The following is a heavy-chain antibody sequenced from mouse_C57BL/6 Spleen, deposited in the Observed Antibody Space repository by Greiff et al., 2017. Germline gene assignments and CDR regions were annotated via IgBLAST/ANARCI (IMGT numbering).Heavy chain of an antibody. Sequence: VQLQQPGAELVKPGASVKLSCKASGYTFTSYWMHWVKQRPGQGLEWIGMIYPNSGSTNYNEKFKSKATLTVDKSSSTAYMQLSSLTSEESAVYYCARSDWEFDYWGQGTTRTVSS. CDR1: GYTFTSYW. V-gene: IGHV1-64*01. J-gene: IGHJ2*01. CDR3: ARSDWEFDY. D-gene: IGHD4-1*01. CDR2: IYPNSGST.